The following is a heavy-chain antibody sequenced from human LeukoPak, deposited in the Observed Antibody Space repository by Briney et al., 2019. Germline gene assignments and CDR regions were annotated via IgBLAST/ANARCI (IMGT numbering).Heavy chain of an antibody. J-gene: IGHJ4*02. Sequence: GGSLRLSCAAPGFHFGYYWMHWVRQAPGKGLVWVSRLQSDGSRTGYAEFVRGRITMHRENARNTLYLQMNSLRAEDTTIYYCARGFGCSENNCSPRAFDYWGQGTLVTASS. CDR2: LQSDGSRT. D-gene: IGHD1-20*01. CDR3: ARGFGCSENNCSPRAFDY. V-gene: IGHV3-74*01. CDR1: GFHFGYYW.